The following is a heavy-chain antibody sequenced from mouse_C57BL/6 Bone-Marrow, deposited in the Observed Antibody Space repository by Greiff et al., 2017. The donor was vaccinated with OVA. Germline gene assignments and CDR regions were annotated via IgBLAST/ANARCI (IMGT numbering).Heavy chain of an antibody. D-gene: IGHD2-3*01. V-gene: IGHV1-15*01. Sequence: QVQLQQSGAELVRPGASVTLSCKASGYTFTDYAMHWVKQTPVHGLEWIGAIDPETGGTAYNQKFKGKAILTADKSSSTAYMELRSLTSEDSAVYYCTRDGYYFDYWGQGTTLTVSS. J-gene: IGHJ2*01. CDR2: IDPETGGT. CDR3: TRDGYYFDY. CDR1: GYTFTDYA.